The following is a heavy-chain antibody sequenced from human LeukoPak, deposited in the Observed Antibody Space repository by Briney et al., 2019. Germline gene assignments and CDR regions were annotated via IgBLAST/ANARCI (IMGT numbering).Heavy chain of an antibody. V-gene: IGHV3-30*02. J-gene: IGHJ4*02. CDR2: IRYDGSNK. D-gene: IGHD3-10*01. Sequence: GGSLRLSCAASGFTFSSYGMHWVRQAPGKGLEWVAFIRYDGSNKYYADSVKGRLTISRDNSKNTLYLQMNSLRAEDTAVYYCAKTRYGSGSASDYWGQGTLVTVSS. CDR1: GFTFSSYG. CDR3: AKTRYGSGSASDY.